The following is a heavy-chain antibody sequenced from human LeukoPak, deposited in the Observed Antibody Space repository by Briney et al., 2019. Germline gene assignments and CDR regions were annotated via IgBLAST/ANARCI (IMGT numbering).Heavy chain of an antibody. J-gene: IGHJ4*02. CDR2: IRYDGSNK. D-gene: IGHD3-22*01. Sequence: GGSLRLSCAASGFTFSSYGMHWVRQAPGKGLEWVAFIRYDGSNKYYADSVKGRFTISRDNSKNTLYLQMNSLRAEDTAVYYCAKDPRIVVVVSKPSEVYFDYWGQGTLVTVSS. V-gene: IGHV3-30*02. CDR1: GFTFSSYG. CDR3: AKDPRIVVVVSKPSEVYFDY.